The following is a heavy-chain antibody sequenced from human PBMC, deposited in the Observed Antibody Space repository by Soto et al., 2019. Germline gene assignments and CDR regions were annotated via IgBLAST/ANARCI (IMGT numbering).Heavy chain of an antibody. CDR3: ARQGIAAAGRGYYYYYCGMDV. V-gene: IGHV4-39*01. CDR1: GGSISSSSYY. Sequence: SETLSLTCTVSGGSISSSSYYWGWIRQPPGKGLEWIGSIYYSGSTYYNPSLKSRVTISVDTSKNQFSLKLSSVTAADTTVYYCARQGIAAAGRGYYYYYCGMDVWGQGTTVTVSS. CDR2: IYYSGST. J-gene: IGHJ6*02. D-gene: IGHD6-13*01.